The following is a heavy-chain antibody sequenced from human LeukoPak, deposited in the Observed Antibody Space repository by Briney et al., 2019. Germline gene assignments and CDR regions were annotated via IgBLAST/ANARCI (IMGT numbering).Heavy chain of an antibody. CDR3: ASGRTDIVVVPATLRNYYFDY. V-gene: IGHV1-69*06. D-gene: IGHD2-2*01. Sequence: VASVKVSCKASGGTFSSYDISWVRQAPGQGLEWMGGIMPISGTANYAQKFQGRVTITADKPTNTAYMELSSLRSEDTAVYYCASGRTDIVVVPATLRNYYFDYWGQGTLVTVSS. CDR2: IMPISGTA. J-gene: IGHJ4*02. CDR1: GGTFSSYD.